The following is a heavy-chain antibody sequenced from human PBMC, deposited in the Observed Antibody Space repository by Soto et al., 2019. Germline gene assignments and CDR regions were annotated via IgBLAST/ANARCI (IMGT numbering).Heavy chain of an antibody. CDR1: GGSISSYY. CDR3: ARTATPSMVRGVIYFDY. V-gene: IGHV4-59*08. CDR2: IYYSGST. J-gene: IGHJ4*02. Sequence: PSETLSLTCTVSGGSISSYYWSWIRQPPGKGLEWIGYIYYSGSTNYNPSLKSRVTISVDTSKNQFSLKLSSVTAADTAVYYCARTATPSMVRGVIYFDYWGKGTLVTVSS. D-gene: IGHD3-10*01.